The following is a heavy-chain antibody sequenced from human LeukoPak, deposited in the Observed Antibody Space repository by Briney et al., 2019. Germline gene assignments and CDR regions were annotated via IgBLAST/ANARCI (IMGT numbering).Heavy chain of an antibody. D-gene: IGHD6-19*01. V-gene: IGHV4-34*01. CDR3: ASSSGRSGYFDY. Sequence: SETLSLTCAVYGGSFSGYYLSWIRQPPGKGLEWIGEINHSGSTNYNPSLKSRVTISVDTSKNQFSLKLSSVTAADTAVYYCASSSGRSGYFDYWGQGTLVTVSS. CDR1: GGSFSGYY. J-gene: IGHJ4*02. CDR2: INHSGST.